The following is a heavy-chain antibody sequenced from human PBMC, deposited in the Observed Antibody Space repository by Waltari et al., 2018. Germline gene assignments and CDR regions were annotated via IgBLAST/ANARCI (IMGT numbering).Heavy chain of an antibody. D-gene: IGHD3-22*01. V-gene: IGHV3-30*04. Sequence: QVQLVESGGGVVQPGRSLRLSCAASEFTFSSYAMHWVRQAPGKGLEWVAVISYNEKNRYSVDSVKGRFTISRDNSNKMLYLQMNSLRVEDTAVYYCARDYCDRTNCHGMDVWGQGTTVTVSS. J-gene: IGHJ6*02. CDR3: ARDYCDRTNCHGMDV. CDR2: ISYNEKNR. CDR1: EFTFSSYA.